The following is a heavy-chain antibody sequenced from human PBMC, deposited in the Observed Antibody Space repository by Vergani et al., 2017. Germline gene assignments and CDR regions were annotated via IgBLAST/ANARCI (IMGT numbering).Heavy chain of an antibody. D-gene: IGHD2-2*03. V-gene: IGHV6-1*01. CDR3: ARMDIVVVPAAMRYYYMDV. CDR2: TYYRSKWYN. Sequence: QVQLQQSGPGLVKPSQTLSLTCAISGDSVSSNSAAWNWIRQSPSRGLEWLGRTYYRSKWYNDYAVSVKSRITINPDTSKNQFSLQLNSVTPEDTAVYYCARMDIVVVPAAMRYYYMDVWGKGTTVTVSS. J-gene: IGHJ6*03. CDR1: GDSVSSNSAA.